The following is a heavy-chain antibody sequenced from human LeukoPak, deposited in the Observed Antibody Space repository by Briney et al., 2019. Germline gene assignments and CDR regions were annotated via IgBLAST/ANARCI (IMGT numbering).Heavy chain of an antibody. V-gene: IGHV3-30-3*01. Sequence: PVGSPRLSCAASGFTFSNYAMHWVRQAPGKGLEWVAVMSHDGTNKYYADSVKGRFTISRDNSKNTLYLQMDSLRTEDTAVYYCARHRGPSLHSSGYFDYWGQGTMVTVSS. J-gene: IGHJ4*02. CDR3: ARHRGPSLHSSGYFDY. D-gene: IGHD3-22*01. CDR2: MSHDGTNK. CDR1: GFTFSNYA.